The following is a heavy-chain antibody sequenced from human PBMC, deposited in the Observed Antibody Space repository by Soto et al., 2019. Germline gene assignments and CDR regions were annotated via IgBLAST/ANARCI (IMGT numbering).Heavy chain of an antibody. CDR1: GGSISSGGYS. D-gene: IGHD3-22*01. J-gene: IGHJ4*02. CDR2: IYHSGST. Sequence: SETLSLTCAVSGGSISSGGYSWSWIRQPPGKGLEWIGYIYHSGSTYYNPSLKSRVTISLDTSKNQFSLKLASVTAADTAVYYCASTHYYLSSGLVFWGQGTPVTVPQ. CDR3: ASTHYYLSSGLVF. V-gene: IGHV4-30-2*01.